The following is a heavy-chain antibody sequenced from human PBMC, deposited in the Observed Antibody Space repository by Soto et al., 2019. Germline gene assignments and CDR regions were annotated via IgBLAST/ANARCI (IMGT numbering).Heavy chain of an antibody. D-gene: IGHD3-16*01. J-gene: IGHJ5*02. CDR1: GASINSYY. V-gene: IGHV4-59*01. Sequence: SETLSLTCTVSGASINSYYWSWIRQPPGKGLEWIGYVHYSGSTSYNPSLKSRLTISVDTSKTQFSLKLTSVTAADTAVYYCARDYWDAYYSNWFDPCGPGTLVTVSS. CDR2: VHYSGST. CDR3: ARDYWDAYYSNWFDP.